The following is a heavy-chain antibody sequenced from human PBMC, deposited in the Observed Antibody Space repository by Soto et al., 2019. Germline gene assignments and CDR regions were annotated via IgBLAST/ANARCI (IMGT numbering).Heavy chain of an antibody. CDR2: IYPGDSDT. Sequence: GESLKISSKVSQYSFSTYWIASVPQMPGKGLEWMGIIYPGDSDTRYSPSFQGQVTISADKSISTAYLQWTSLKASDTAIYYCSKFKYSTSVRYLQHWGQGTPVTVSS. J-gene: IGHJ1*01. CDR1: QYSFSTYW. V-gene: IGHV5-51*01. CDR3: SKFKYSTSVRYLQH. D-gene: IGHD6-6*01.